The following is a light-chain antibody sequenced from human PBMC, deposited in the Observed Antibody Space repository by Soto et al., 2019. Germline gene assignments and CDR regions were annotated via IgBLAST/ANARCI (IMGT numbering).Light chain of an antibody. CDR3: TSYAGSNNLV. CDR2: EVS. CDR1: SSDIGGYNY. V-gene: IGLV2-8*01. J-gene: IGLJ3*02. Sequence: QSALTQPPSASGSPGQSVTSSCTGTSSDIGGYNYVSWYQQHPGKAPKLIIYEVSQRPSGVPDRFSGSKSGNTASLTVSGLQAEAEADYYCTSYAGSNNLVFAGGTKLTV.